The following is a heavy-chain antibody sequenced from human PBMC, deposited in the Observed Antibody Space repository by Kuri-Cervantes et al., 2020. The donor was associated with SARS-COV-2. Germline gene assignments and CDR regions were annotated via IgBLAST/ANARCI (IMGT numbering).Heavy chain of an antibody. CDR3: ARDQNYDFWSGSKRGHFDY. CDR2: IKQDGSEK. V-gene: IGHV3-7*03. CDR1: GFTFSSYW. D-gene: IGHD3-3*01. Sequence: ETLSLTCAASGFTFSSYWMHWVRQAPGKGLEWVANIKQDGSEKYYVDSVKGRFTISRDNAKNSLYLQMNSLRAEDTAMYYCARDQNYDFWSGSKRGHFDYWGQGTLVTVSS. J-gene: IGHJ4*02.